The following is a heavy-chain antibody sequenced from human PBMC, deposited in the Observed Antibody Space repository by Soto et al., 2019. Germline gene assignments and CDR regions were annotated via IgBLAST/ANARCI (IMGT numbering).Heavy chain of an antibody. CDR2: IKQDGSEK. CDR1: GFTFSSYW. CDR3: ASTTGIVVVPAAMAYYGMDV. J-gene: IGHJ6*02. D-gene: IGHD2-2*01. Sequence: EVQLVESGGGLVQPGGSLRLSCAASGFTFSSYWMSWVRQAPGKGLEWVANIKQDGSEKYYVDSVKGRFTISRDNAKNSLYLQMNSLRAEDTAVYYCASTTGIVVVPAAMAYYGMDVWDQGTTVTVSS. V-gene: IGHV3-7*03.